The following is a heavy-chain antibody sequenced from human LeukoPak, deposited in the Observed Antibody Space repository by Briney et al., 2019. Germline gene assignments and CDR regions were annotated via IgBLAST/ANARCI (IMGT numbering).Heavy chain of an antibody. CDR2: IYTSGST. CDR1: GGSISSYY. J-gene: IGHJ5*02. CDR3: ARDLHNFPAAWFDP. Sequence: PSETLSLTCTVSGGSISSYYWSWIRQPAGKGLEWIGRIYTSGSTNYNPSLKSRVTMSVDTSKNQFSLKLSSVTAADTAVYYCARDLHNFPAAWFDPWGQGTLVTVSS. V-gene: IGHV4-4*07. D-gene: IGHD5-24*01.